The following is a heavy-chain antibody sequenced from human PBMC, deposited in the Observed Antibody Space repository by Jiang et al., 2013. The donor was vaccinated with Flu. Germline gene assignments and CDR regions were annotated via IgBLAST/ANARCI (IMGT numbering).Heavy chain of an antibody. J-gene: IGHJ4*02. V-gene: IGHV1-24*01. CDR2: FDPEDGET. CDR1: GYTLTELS. CDR3: ARRDSSGYYYQYYFDY. Sequence: GAEVKKPGASVKVSCKVSGYTLTELSMHWVRQAPGKGLEWMGGFDPEDGETIYAQKFQGRVTMTEDTSTDTAYMELSSLRSEDTAVYYCARRDSSGYYYQYYFDYWGQGTLVTVSS. D-gene: IGHD3-22*01.